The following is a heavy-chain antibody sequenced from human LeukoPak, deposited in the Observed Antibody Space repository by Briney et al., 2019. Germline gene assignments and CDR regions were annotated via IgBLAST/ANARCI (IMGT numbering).Heavy chain of an antibody. V-gene: IGHV4-59*01. D-gene: IGHD4/OR15-4a*01. CDR2: IHYSGNT. J-gene: IGHJ4*02. CDR1: GGSISSYY. Sequence: PSETLSLTCTVSGGSISSYYWSWIRQPPGKGLEWIGYIHYSGNTNYNPSLKSRVTISVGTSKNQFSLKLTSVTAADTAVYYCARNDHGANSDYWGQGTLVTVSS. CDR3: ARNDHGANSDY.